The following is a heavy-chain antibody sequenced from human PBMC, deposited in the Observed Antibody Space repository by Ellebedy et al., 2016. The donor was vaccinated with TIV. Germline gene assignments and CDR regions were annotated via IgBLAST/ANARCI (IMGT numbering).Heavy chain of an antibody. V-gene: IGHV3-7*01. Sequence: GESLKISCAASGFTVSNYWMSWVRQAPGKGLEWVATIKEDGSECFYVGSVRGRFTISRDDATNSLYLQLDSLRVEDTALYYCARDLMDVWGKGTTVSVSS. CDR2: IKEDGSEC. CDR1: GFTVSNYW. CDR3: ARDLMDV. J-gene: IGHJ6*03.